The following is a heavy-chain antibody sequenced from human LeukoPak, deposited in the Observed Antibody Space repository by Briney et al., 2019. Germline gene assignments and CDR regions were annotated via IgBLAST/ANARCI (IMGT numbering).Heavy chain of an antibody. CDR1: GDSIGSYY. Sequence: SETLSLTCTVSGDSIGSYYWTWIRQPPGKGLEWIGYISYRGTTNYNPSLESRVAISRDTSKNQFSLMVISVTAADTAVYYCARFGAYQGGYWGQGTLVTVSS. J-gene: IGHJ4*02. CDR2: ISYRGTT. D-gene: IGHD3-10*01. CDR3: ARFGAYQGGY. V-gene: IGHV4-59*08.